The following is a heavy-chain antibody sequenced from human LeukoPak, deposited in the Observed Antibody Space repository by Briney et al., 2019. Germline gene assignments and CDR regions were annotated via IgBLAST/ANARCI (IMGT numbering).Heavy chain of an antibody. CDR2: IYYSGST. Sequence: SETLSLTCTVSGGSISSSSYYWGWIRRPPGKGLEWIGSIYYSGSTYYNPSLKSRVTISVDTSKNQFSLKLSSVTAADTAVYYCATDNYVWYFDYWGQGTLVTVSS. CDR3: ATDNYVWYFDY. V-gene: IGHV4-39*01. D-gene: IGHD4-11*01. J-gene: IGHJ4*02. CDR1: GGSISSSSYY.